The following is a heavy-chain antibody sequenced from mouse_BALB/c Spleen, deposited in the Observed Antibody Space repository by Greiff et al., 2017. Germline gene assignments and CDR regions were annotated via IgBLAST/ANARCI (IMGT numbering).Heavy chain of an antibody. J-gene: IGHJ4*01. V-gene: IGHV5-6-4*01. CDR1: GFTFSSYT. CDR3: TRKSYDGYAMDY. Sequence: EVQRVESGGGLVKPGGSLKLSCAASGFTFSSYTMSWVRQTPEKRLEWVATISSGGSYTYYPDSVKGRFTISRDNAKNTLYLQMSSLKSEDTAMYYCTRKSYDGYAMDYWGQGTSVTVSS. CDR2: ISSGGSYT. D-gene: IGHD2-12*01.